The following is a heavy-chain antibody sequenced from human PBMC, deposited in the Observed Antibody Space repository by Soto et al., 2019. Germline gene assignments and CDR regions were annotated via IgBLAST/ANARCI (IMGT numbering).Heavy chain of an antibody. CDR1: GGTFSSYA. CDR3: ASPTYYYYYGMDV. J-gene: IGHJ6*02. Sequence: QVQLVQSGAEVKKPGSSVKVSCKASGGTFSSYAINWVRQAPGQGLEWMGGLIPIFRTANYAQKFQGRVTITADEATSTAYMALSSLRSEDTAVYYCASPTYYYYYGMDVWGQGTTVTVSS. V-gene: IGHV1-69*12. CDR2: LIPIFRTA.